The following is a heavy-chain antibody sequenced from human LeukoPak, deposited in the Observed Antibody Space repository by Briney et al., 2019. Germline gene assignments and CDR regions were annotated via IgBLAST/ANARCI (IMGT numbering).Heavy chain of an antibody. CDR3: ARPTYGDPGEFDY. J-gene: IGHJ4*02. CDR2: INHSGST. Sequence: SETLSLTCTVSGGSISSSSYYWGWIRQPPGKGLEWIGEINHSGSTNYNPSLKSRVTISVDTSKNQFSLKLSSVTAADTAVYYCARPTYGDPGEFDYWGQGTLVTVSS. D-gene: IGHD4-17*01. CDR1: GGSISSSSYY. V-gene: IGHV4-39*07.